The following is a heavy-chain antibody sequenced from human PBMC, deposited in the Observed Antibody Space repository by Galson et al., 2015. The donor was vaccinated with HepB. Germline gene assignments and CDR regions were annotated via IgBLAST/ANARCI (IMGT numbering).Heavy chain of an antibody. CDR1: GFTFSSYA. D-gene: IGHD4-17*01. J-gene: IGHJ3*02. CDR2: ISGSGGST. Sequence: SLRLSCAASGFTFSSYAMSWVRQAPGKGLEWVSAISGSGGSTYYADSVKGRFTISRDNSENTLYLQMNSLRAEDTAVYYCAKDQSKAGGDYDDAFDIWGQGTMVTVSS. CDR3: AKDQSKAGGDYDDAFDI. V-gene: IGHV3-23*01.